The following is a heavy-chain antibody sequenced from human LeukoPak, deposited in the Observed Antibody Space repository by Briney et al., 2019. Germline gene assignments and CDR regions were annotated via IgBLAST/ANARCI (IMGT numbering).Heavy chain of an antibody. CDR1: GYSISSGYY. Sequence: SETLSLTCTVSGYSISSGYYWDWIRQPPGKGLEWIGSIYHSGSPYYNSSLKSRVTISVDTSKNQFSLKLSSVTAADTAVYYCAREGRYCGGGRCSYMDVWGKGTTVTVSS. J-gene: IGHJ6*03. CDR2: IYHSGSP. CDR3: AREGRYCGGGRCSYMDV. D-gene: IGHD2-15*01. V-gene: IGHV4-38-2*02.